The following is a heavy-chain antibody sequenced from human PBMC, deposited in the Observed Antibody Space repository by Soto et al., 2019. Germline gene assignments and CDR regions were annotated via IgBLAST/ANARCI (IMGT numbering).Heavy chain of an antibody. J-gene: IGHJ6*02. CDR2: INHSGST. CDR3: ARGKVVPATYYYGMDV. CDR1: GLSFSGYY. V-gene: IGHV4-34*01. D-gene: IGHD2-2*01. Sequence: PSETLSLTCAFYGLSFSGYYWSWIRQPPGKGLEWIGEINHSGSTNYNPSLKSRVTISVDTSKNQFSLKLSSVTAADTAVYYCARGKVVPATYYYGMDVWGQGTTVTVSS.